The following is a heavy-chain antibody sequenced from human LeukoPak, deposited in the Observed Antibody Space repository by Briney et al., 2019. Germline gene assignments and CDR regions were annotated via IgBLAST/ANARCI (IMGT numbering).Heavy chain of an antibody. V-gene: IGHV1-69*13. D-gene: IGHD3-3*01. J-gene: IGHJ4*02. CDR2: IIPIFGTA. CDR1: GGTFSSYA. CDR3: ASETYYDFWSGYFPPLKY. Sequence: SVKVSCKASGGTFSSYAISWVRQAPGQGLEWMGGIIPIFGTANYAQKFQGRVTITADESTSTAYMELSSLRSEDTAVYYCASETYYDFWSGYFPPLKYWGQGTLVTVSS.